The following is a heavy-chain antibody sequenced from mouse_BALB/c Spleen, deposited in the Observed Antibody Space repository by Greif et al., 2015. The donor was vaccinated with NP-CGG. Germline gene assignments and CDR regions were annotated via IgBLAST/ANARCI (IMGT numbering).Heavy chain of an antibody. V-gene: IGHV1S81*02. Sequence: VKLQESGAELVKPGASVKLSCKASGYTFTSYWMHWVKQRPGQGLEWIGEINPSNGRTNYNEKFKSKATLTVDKSSSTAYMQLSGLTSEDSAVFYCASPFTFDVWGAGTTVTVSS. CDR1: GYTFTSYW. CDR2: INPSNGRT. J-gene: IGHJ1*01. CDR3: ASPFTFDV. D-gene: IGHD1-1*01.